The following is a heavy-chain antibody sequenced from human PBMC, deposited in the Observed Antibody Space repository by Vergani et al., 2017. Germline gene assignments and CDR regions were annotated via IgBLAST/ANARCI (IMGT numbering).Heavy chain of an antibody. D-gene: IGHD3-22*01. CDR2: IRYDGSNK. CDR3: AKDDLSYSSGYFDY. J-gene: IGHJ4*02. Sequence: QVQLVESGGGVVQPGGSLRLSCAASGFTFSSYGMHWVRQAPGKGLEWVAFIRYDGSNKYYADSVKGRFTISRDNSKNTLYLQMNSLRVEDTAVYYCAKDDLSYSSGYFDYWGQGTLVTVSS. CDR1: GFTFSSYG. V-gene: IGHV3-30*02.